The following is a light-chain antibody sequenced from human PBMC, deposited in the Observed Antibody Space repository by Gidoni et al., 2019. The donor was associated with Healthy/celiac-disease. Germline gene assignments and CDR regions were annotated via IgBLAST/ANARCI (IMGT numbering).Light chain of an antibody. Sequence: DIVLTQSPDPLAVPLGERATINCKSRQSVLYSSNNKNYLAWYQQKPGQPPKLLIYWASTRESGVPDRFSGSGSGTDFTLTISSLQAEDVAVYYCQQYYSTPWTFXQXTKVXIK. CDR3: QQYYSTPWT. J-gene: IGKJ1*01. V-gene: IGKV4-1*01. CDR1: QSVLYSSNNKNY. CDR2: WAS.